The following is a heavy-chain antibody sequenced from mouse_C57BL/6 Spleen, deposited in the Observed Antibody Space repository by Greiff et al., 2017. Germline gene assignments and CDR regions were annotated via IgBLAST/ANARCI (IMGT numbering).Heavy chain of an antibody. CDR3: TRLTVAPLGY. V-gene: IGHV6-6*01. D-gene: IGHD4-1*01. Sequence: EVKVVESGGGLVQPGGSMKLSCAASGFTFSDAWMDWVRQSPEKGLEWVAEIRNKANNHATYYAESVKGRFTISRDDSKSSVYLQMNSLRAEDTGIYYCTRLTVAPLGYWGQGTTLTVSS. CDR2: IRNKANNHAT. CDR1: GFTFSDAW. J-gene: IGHJ2*01.